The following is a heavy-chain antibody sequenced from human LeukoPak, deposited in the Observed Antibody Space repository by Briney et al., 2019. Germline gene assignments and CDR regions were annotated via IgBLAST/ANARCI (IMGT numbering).Heavy chain of an antibody. V-gene: IGHV3-30*04. J-gene: IGHJ4*02. CDR2: ISYDGINK. D-gene: IGHD2-15*01. CDR1: GSTFSSYA. CDR3: ARGGRCSGENCYATLYDY. Sequence: QPGGSLRLSCAASGSTFSSYAMHWVRQAPGKGLEWVAVISYDGINKHYADSVKGRFTISRDDAKNSLYLQKNGLRPEDTAIYYCARGGRCSGENCYATLYDYWGQGTVVTVSS.